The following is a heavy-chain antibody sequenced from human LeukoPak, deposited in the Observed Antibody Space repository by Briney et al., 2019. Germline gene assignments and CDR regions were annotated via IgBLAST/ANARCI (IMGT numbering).Heavy chain of an antibody. V-gene: IGHV1-46*01. CDR3: ARLGGCSGGSCYYTPDY. Sequence: ASVKVSCKASGYTFTSYYMHWVRQAPGQGLEWMGIINPSGGSTSYAQKFQGRVTMTRDTSTSTVYMELSSLRSEDTAVYYCARLGGCSGGSCYYTPDYWGQGTLVTVSS. D-gene: IGHD2-15*01. CDR1: GYTFTSYY. J-gene: IGHJ4*02. CDR2: INPSGGST.